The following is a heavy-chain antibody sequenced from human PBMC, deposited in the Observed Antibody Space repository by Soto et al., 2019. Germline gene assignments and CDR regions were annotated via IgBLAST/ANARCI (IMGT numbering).Heavy chain of an antibody. CDR2: IIPIFGTT. CDR3: ASDSESIAAAGKPDYYYYYGMDV. V-gene: IGHV1-69*13. CDR1: GGTFSSYA. J-gene: IGHJ6*02. Sequence: ASVKVSCKASGGTFSSYAISWVRQAPGQGLEWMGGIIPIFGTTNYAQKFQGRVTITADESTSTAYMELRSLRSEDTAGYYCASDSESIAAAGKPDYYYYYGMDVWGQGTTVTVSS. D-gene: IGHD6-13*01.